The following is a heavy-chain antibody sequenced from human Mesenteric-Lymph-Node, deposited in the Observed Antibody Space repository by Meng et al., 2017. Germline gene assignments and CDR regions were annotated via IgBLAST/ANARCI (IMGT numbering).Heavy chain of an antibody. CDR2: IYWDDDK. CDR1: GFSLSTSGGG. CDR3: AHRQRGAHYDLYSFDY. V-gene: IGHV2-5*02. D-gene: IGHD4/OR15-4a*01. Sequence: QITLKESGPTLVKPTQTLTLTCTLSGFSLSTSGGGVGWIRQPPGKALEWLALIYWDDDKRYSPSLKSRLTITKDTSKNQVVLTMTNMDPVNTATYYCAHRQRGAHYDLYSFDYWGQATLVTVSS. J-gene: IGHJ4*02.